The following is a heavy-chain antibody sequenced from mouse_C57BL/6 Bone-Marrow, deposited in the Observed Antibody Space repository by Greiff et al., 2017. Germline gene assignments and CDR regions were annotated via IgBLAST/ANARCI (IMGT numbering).Heavy chain of an antibody. D-gene: IGHD2-2*01. Sequence: VQLQQPGAELVKPGASVKLSCKASGYTFTSYWMHWVKQRPGQGLEWIGMIHPNSGSTNYNEKFKSKATLTVDKSSSTAYMQLSSLTSEDSAVYYCARRVWLRRGAWFAYWGQGTLVTVSA. J-gene: IGHJ3*01. CDR3: ARRVWLRRGAWFAY. CDR2: IHPNSGST. CDR1: GYTFTSYW. V-gene: IGHV1-64*01.